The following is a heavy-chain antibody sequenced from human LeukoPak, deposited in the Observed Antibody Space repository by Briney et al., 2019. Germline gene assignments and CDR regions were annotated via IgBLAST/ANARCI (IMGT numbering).Heavy chain of an antibody. V-gene: IGHV4-34*01. J-gene: IGHJ6*02. D-gene: IGHD5-18*01. CDR1: GGSFTGYY. CDR2: INHSGST. Sequence: PSETLSLTCAVYGGSFTGYYWSWIRQPPGKGLEWIGEINHSGSTNYNPSLKSRVTISVDTSKNQFSLKLSSVTAADTAVYYCARGPGPDTAMVIYYYYYGMDVWGQGTTVTVSS. CDR3: ARGPGPDTAMVIYYYYYGMDV.